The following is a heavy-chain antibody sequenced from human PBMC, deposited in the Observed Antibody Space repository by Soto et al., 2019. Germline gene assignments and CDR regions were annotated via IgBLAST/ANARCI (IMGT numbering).Heavy chain of an antibody. V-gene: IGHV1-69*13. D-gene: IGHD3-22*01. CDR3: AREDTYYYDSSGYRFDY. CDR2: IIPIFGTA. CDR1: GGTFSSYA. Sequence: GASVKVSCKASGGTFSSYAISWVRQAPGQGLEWMGGIIPIFGTANYAQKFQGRVTITADESTSTAYMELSSLRSEDTAVYYCAREDTYYYDSSGYRFDYWDQGTLVTVSS. J-gene: IGHJ4*02.